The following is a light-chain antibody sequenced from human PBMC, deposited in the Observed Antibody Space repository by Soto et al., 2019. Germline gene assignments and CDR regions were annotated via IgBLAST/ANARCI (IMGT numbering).Light chain of an antibody. CDR3: SSYTSTSVV. CDR1: SSDVGAYNY. CDR2: DVS. J-gene: IGLJ2*01. V-gene: IGLV2-14*03. Sequence: QSALTQPASVSGSPGQSITSSCTGTSSDVGAYNYVSWYQQHPGKAPKLMIYDVSNRPSGVSNRFSGSKSGNTASLTISGLQAEDEADYYCSSYTSTSVVFGGGTKLTVL.